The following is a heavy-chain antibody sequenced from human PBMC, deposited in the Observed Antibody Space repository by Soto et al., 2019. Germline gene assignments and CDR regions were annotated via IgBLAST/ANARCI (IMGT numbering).Heavy chain of an antibody. J-gene: IGHJ4*02. V-gene: IGHV1-18*01. D-gene: IGHD3-3*01. CDR2: ISAYNGNT. CDR1: GYTFTNYG. CDR3: ARVSPRIAIFGVVPYPFDY. Sequence: GASVKVSCKASGYTFTNYGISWVRQAPGQGLEWMGWISAYNGNTNYAQKLQGRVTMTTDTSTSTAYMELRSLRSDDTAVYYCARVSPRIAIFGVVPYPFDYWGQGTLVTVSS.